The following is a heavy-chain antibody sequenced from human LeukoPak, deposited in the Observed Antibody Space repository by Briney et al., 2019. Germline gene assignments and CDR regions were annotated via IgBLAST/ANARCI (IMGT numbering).Heavy chain of an antibody. CDR2: MNPNSGNT. D-gene: IGHD1-26*01. CDR3: ARARTTGSTPMPYAY. V-gene: IGHV1-8*02. Sequence: ASVKVSCKASGYTFTGYYMHWVRQAPGQGLEWMGWMNPNSGNTGYAQKFQGRVTMTRNTSISTAYMELSSLRSEDTAVYYCARARTTGSTPMPYAYWGQGTLVTVSS. J-gene: IGHJ4*02. CDR1: GYTFTGYY.